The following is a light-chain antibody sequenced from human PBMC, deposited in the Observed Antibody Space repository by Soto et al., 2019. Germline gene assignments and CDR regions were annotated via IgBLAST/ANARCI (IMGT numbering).Light chain of an antibody. V-gene: IGLV3-1*01. Sequence: SYELTQPPSVSVSPGQTASITCSGDKLGDKYACWYQQKPGQSPVLVIYQDSKRPSGIPERFSGSNSGNTATLTIRGTQAMDEADYYCQAWDSSTAKVVFGGG. J-gene: IGLJ2*01. CDR1: KLGDKY. CDR2: QDS. CDR3: QAWDSSTAKVV.